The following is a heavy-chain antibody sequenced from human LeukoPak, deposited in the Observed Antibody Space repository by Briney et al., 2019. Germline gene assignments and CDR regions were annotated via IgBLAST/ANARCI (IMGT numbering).Heavy chain of an antibody. D-gene: IGHD2-2*01. Sequence: SETLSLTCTVSSGSISSYYWSWIRQPPGKGLEWIGYIYYSGSTNYNPSLKSRVTISIDTSKNQFSLKLSSVTAADTAVYYCASGGYCSSTSCYPNWFDPWGQGTLVTVSS. J-gene: IGHJ5*02. CDR2: IYYSGST. CDR1: SGSISSYY. CDR3: ASGGYCSSTSCYPNWFDP. V-gene: IGHV4-59*01.